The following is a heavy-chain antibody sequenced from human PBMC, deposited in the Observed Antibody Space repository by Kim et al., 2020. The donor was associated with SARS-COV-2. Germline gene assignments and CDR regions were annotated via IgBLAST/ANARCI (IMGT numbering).Heavy chain of an antibody. CDR1: GGTFSSYA. D-gene: IGHD3-10*01. J-gene: IGHJ6*02. CDR2: IIPIFFTA. Sequence: SVKVSCKASGGTFSSYAISWVRQAPGQGLEWMGGIIPIFFTANYAQKFQGRVTITADESTSTAYMELSSLRSEDTAVYYCAREGCYYGSGSYSGECYYYYGMDVWGQGTTVTVSS. CDR3: AREGCYYGSGSYSGECYYYYGMDV. V-gene: IGHV1-69*13.